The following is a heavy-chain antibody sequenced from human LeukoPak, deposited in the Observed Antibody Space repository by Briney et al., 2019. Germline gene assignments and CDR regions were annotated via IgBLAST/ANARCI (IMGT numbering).Heavy chain of an antibody. J-gene: IGHJ4*02. CDR3: ARCSSRGNLIDY. CDR2: INHSGST. D-gene: IGHD1-14*01. CDR1: GGSFNGYY. Sequence: ASETLSLTCAVYGGSFNGYYWSWIRHPPGKGLEWIGEINHSGSTNYNPSLKSRVTISVDTSKKQFSLQLSSETAADTAVYYCARCSSRGNLIDYWGQGTLVTVSS. V-gene: IGHV4-34*01.